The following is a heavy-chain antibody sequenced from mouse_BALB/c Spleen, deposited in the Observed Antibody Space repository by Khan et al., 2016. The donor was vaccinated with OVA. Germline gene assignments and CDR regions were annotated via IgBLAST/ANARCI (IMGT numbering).Heavy chain of an antibody. J-gene: IGHJ1*01. CDR3: ATISIDYVYFDV. V-gene: IGHV9-3*02. Sequence: QIQLVQSGPELKKPGETGKISCKASGYTFTNYGMNWVKQAPGKGLKWMGWINTNTGEPTYAEELKGRFAFSLETSASTAYLQINNLKNEDTATXFWATISIDYVYFDVWGAGTTVTLSS. CDR2: INTNTGEP. CDR1: GYTFTNYG. D-gene: IGHD1-1*02.